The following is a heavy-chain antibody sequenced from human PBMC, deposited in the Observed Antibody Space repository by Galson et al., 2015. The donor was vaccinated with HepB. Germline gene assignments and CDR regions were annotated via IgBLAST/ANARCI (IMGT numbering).Heavy chain of an antibody. CDR1: GYTFNAYY. J-gene: IGHJ3*02. Sequence: SVKVSCKASGYTFNAYYVHWVRQAPGQGLEWMGWINPNSGGKNYAQKFQGRVTMTSDTSSSTAYMDLRRLRSDDTAVYYCARFTSVTDAFDIWGQGTMVTVSS. CDR2: INPNSGGK. D-gene: IGHD2-21*02. V-gene: IGHV1-2*02. CDR3: ARFTSVTDAFDI.